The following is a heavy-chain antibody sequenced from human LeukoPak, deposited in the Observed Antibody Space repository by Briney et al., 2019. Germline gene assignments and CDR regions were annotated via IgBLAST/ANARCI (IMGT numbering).Heavy chain of an antibody. CDR1: GYTFTGYY. V-gene: IGHV1-2*02. Sequence: ASVKVSCKASGYTFTGYYMHWVRQAPGQGLEWMGWINPNSGGTNYAQKFQGRVTMTRDTSISTAYMELSRLRSDDTAVYYCARDLHYDSSGYYLGYWGQGTLVTVSS. J-gene: IGHJ4*02. CDR2: INPNSGGT. D-gene: IGHD3-22*01. CDR3: ARDLHYDSSGYYLGY.